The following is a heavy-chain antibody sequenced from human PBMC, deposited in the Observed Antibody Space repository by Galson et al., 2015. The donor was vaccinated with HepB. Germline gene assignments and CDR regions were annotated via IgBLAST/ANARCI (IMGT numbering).Heavy chain of an antibody. CDR3: ARELEHSSISYYYYGMDV. D-gene: IGHD1/OR15-1a*01. J-gene: IGHJ6*02. Sequence: SLRLSCAASGFTFSSYWMHWVRQAPGKGLVWVSRINSDGSSTNYADSVKGRFTISRDNAKNPLYLQMNSLRAEDTAVYCCARELEHSSISYYYYGMDVWGQGTTVTVSS. CDR2: INSDGSST. V-gene: IGHV3-74*01. CDR1: GFTFSSYW.